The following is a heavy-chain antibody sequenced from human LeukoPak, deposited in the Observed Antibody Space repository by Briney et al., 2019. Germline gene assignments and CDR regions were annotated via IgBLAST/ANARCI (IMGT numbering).Heavy chain of an antibody. D-gene: IGHD3-16*01. CDR2: IFHSGSV. V-gene: IGHV4-59*01. CDR3: ARDLYVYMDV. CDR1: GGSITNYY. Sequence: SETLSLTCTASGGSITNYYWSWIRQPPGKGPEWIGSIFHSGSVYYNPSLQSRVTISVDTSTNRFSLKLSSVTAADTAVYYCARDLYVYMDVWGKGTTVTVSS. J-gene: IGHJ6*03.